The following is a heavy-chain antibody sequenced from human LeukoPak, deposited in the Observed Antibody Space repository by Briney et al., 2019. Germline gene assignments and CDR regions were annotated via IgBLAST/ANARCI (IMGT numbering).Heavy chain of an antibody. J-gene: IGHJ4*02. D-gene: IGHD2-15*01. CDR2: IYYSGST. CDR1: GGSISSGGYY. V-gene: IGHV4-31*03. Sequence: SETLSLTCTVSGGSISSGGYYWSWIRQHPGKGVERIGYIYYSGSTYYNPSLKSRVTISVDTSKNQFSLKLSSVTAADTAVYYCASCSGGSCYPLYWGQGTLVTVSS. CDR3: ASCSGGSCYPLY.